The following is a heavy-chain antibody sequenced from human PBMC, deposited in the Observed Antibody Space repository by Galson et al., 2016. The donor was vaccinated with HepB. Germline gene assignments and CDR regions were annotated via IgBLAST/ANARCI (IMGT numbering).Heavy chain of an antibody. V-gene: IGHV3-23*01. D-gene: IGHD3-3*01. Sequence: SLRLSCAASGFTFSSYAMSWVRQAPGKGLEWVSAITISGDYRYYADSVKGRFTISRDNSKSMLYLQMNSLRAEDTAVYYCAKYPNLEWLSTFHYWGQGTLVTVSS. CDR3: AKYPNLEWLSTFHY. CDR1: GFTFSSYA. J-gene: IGHJ4*02. CDR2: ITISGDYR.